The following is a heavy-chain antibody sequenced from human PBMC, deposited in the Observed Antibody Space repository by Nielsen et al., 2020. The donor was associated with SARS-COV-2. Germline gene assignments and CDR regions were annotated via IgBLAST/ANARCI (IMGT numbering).Heavy chain of an antibody. D-gene: IGHD5-12*01. Sequence: SETLSLTCAVSGVSLSSNCWWSWVRQFPGKGLEWIGEIHHSGSTKYAPSLKSRVSMSLDKSKSQLSLRLRSVTAADTALYYCARTRGYSDYVGYVDVWGKGTTVTVSS. CDR2: IHHSGST. J-gene: IGHJ6*03. CDR3: ARTRGYSDYVGYVDV. CDR1: GVSLSSNCW. V-gene: IGHV4-4*02.